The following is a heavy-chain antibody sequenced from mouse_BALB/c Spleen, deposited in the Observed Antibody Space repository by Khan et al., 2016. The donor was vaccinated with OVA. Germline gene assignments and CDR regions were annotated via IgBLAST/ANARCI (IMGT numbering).Heavy chain of an antibody. Sequence: EVELVESGGGLVQPGGSLKLSCATSGFTFSSYTMSWVRQTPEKRLEWVAYITNGGSSTYYPDTVKGRFTISRDNAKNTLYLQMSSLKSEDTAMYYCARQTLGYYLDYWGQGTTLTVSS. J-gene: IGHJ2*01. CDR3: ARQTLGYYLDY. CDR2: ITNGGSST. CDR1: GFTFSSYT. V-gene: IGHV5-12-2*01. D-gene: IGHD3-1*01.